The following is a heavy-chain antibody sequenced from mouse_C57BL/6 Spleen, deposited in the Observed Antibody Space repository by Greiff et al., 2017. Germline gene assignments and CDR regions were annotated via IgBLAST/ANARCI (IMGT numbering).Heavy chain of an antibody. J-gene: IGHJ3*01. CDR2: ISYDGSN. V-gene: IGHV3-6*01. Sequence: EVQLQQSGPGLVKPSQSLSLTCSVTGYSITSGYYWNWIRQFPGNKLEWMGYISYDGSNNYNPSLKNRISITRDTSKNQFFLKLNSVTTEDTATYYCARGRGAWFAYWGQGTLVTVSA. CDR3: ARGRGAWFAY. CDR1: GYSITSGYY.